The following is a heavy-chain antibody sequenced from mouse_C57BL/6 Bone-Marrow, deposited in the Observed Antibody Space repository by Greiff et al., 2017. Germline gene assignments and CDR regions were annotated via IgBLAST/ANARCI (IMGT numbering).Heavy chain of an antibody. D-gene: IGHD4-1*01. CDR3: ARLGLTGTRY. J-gene: IGHJ2*01. V-gene: IGHV1-82*01. CDR1: GYAFSSSW. CDR2: IYPGDGDT. Sequence: VQLQQSGPELVKPGASVKISCKASGYAFSSSWMNWVKQRPGKGLEWIGRIYPGDGDTNYNGKFKGKATLTADKSSSTAYMQLSSLTSEDSAVYFCARLGLTGTRYWGQGTTLTVSS.